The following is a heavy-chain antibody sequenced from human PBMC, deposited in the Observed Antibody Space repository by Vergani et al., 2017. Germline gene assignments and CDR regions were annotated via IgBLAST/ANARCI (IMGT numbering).Heavy chain of an antibody. CDR2: ISSSSSTI. CDR3: ASRWFSGSWSFDF. D-gene: IGHD6-25*01. Sequence: EVQLVESGGGLVQPGGSLRLSCAASGFTFSSYSMNWVRQAPGKGLEWVSYISSSSSTIYYADSVKGRFTISRDNAKNSLYLQMNSLRPEDTAVYYCASRWFSGSWSFDFWGQGTLVTVSS. V-gene: IGHV3-48*01. CDR1: GFTFSSYS. J-gene: IGHJ4*02.